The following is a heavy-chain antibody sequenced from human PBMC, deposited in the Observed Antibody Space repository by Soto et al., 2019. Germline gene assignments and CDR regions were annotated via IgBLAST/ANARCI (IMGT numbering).Heavy chain of an antibody. V-gene: IGHV4-34*01. CDR1: GVSFSGYY. CDR3: ARSIAAPPYKWFDP. CDR2: INHSGST. D-gene: IGHD6-6*01. Sequence: SETLSLTCAVYGVSFSGYYWSWIRQAPGKGLEWIWEINHSGSTNYNPSLKSRVTISVDTSKNQVSLKLSSVTAADTAVYYCARSIAAPPYKWFDPWGQGTLVTVSS. J-gene: IGHJ5*02.